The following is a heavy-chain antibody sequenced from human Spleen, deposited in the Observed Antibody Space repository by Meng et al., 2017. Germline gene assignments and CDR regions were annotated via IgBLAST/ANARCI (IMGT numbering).Heavy chain of an antibody. D-gene: IGHD5-24*01. CDR2: IYHSGST. CDR3: ATIAGSVDY. Sequence: VPLEETGPGWAMLSGTLPLTFSVSGGSINSSNWWSWLRQPPGKGLEWIGEIYHSGSTNYNPSLKSRVTISVDKSKNQFSLKLSSVTAADTAVYYCATIAGSVDYWGQGTLVTVSS. CDR1: GGSINSSNW. J-gene: IGHJ4*02. V-gene: IGHV4-4*02.